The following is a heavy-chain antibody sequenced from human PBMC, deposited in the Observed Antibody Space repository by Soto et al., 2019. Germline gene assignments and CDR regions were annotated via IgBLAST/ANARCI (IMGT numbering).Heavy chain of an antibody. D-gene: IGHD3-10*01. V-gene: IGHV3-21*01. J-gene: IGHJ6*03. CDR2: ISSSSSYI. Sequence: GGSLRLSCAASGFTFSSYSMNWVRQAPGKGLEWVSSISSSSSYIYYADSVKGRFTISRDNAKNSLYLQMNSLRAEDTAVYYCARIGIGHKFGELSPTEYYYYYMDVWGKGTTVTVSS. CDR1: GFTFSSYS. CDR3: ARIGIGHKFGELSPTEYYYYYMDV.